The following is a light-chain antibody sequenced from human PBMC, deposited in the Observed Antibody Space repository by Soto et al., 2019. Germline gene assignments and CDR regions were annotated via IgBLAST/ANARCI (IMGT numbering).Light chain of an antibody. CDR1: QRITTN. CDR3: QESYGASFT. J-gene: IGKJ3*01. V-gene: IGKV1-39*01. CDR2: VAS. Sequence: DIPVTQSPSSLSASVGDRVTITCRTSQRITTNLHWYQQKPGKAPKLLMYVASNLQSGVPSRFSGGGYGTEFTLTIDNLQPEDFGTYYCQESYGASFTFGPGTRVDVK.